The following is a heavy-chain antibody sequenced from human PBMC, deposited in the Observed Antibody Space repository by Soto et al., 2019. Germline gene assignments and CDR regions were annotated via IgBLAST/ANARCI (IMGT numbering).Heavy chain of an antibody. D-gene: IGHD3-22*01. Sequence: QVQLVESGGGVGQPGRSLRLSCAASGFTFSNYGMHWVRQAPGKGLEWVAVIWDDGSNKYYADSVKGRFTISRYNSKNTLYLQMDSLRAEDTAVYYCARDHYSDTRGSQPDFWGQGTLVTVSS. CDR3: ARDHYSDTRGSQPDF. CDR2: IWDDGSNK. V-gene: IGHV3-33*01. CDR1: GFTFSNYG. J-gene: IGHJ4*02.